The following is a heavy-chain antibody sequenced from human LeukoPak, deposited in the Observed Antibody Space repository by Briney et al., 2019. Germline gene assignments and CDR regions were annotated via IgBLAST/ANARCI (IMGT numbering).Heavy chain of an antibody. D-gene: IGHD6-19*01. V-gene: IGHV4-61*02. CDR1: GGSISSGSYY. Sequence: SQTLSLTCTVSGGSISSGSYYWSWIRQPAGKGLEWIGRIYTSGSTNYNPSLKSRVTISVDTSKNQFSLKLSSVPAADTAVYYCARAPRLAVAGTHFDYWGQGTLVTVSS. CDR3: ARAPRLAVAGTHFDY. J-gene: IGHJ4*02. CDR2: IYTSGST.